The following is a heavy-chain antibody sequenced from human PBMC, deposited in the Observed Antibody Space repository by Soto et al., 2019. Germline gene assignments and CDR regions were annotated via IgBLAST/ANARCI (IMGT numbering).Heavy chain of an antibody. CDR3: ARHSFYDILTAGIFGMDV. J-gene: IGHJ6*02. V-gene: IGHV5-10-1*01. Sequence: GESLKISCKGSGYSFTSYWISWVRQMPGKGLEWMGRIDPSDSYTNYSPSFQGHVTISADKSISTAYLQWSSLKASDTAMYYCARHSFYDILTAGIFGMDVWGQGTTVTVS. CDR1: GYSFTSYW. D-gene: IGHD3-9*01. CDR2: IDPSDSYT.